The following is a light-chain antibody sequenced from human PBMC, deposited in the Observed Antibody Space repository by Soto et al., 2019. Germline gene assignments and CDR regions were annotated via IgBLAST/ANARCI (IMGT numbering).Light chain of an antibody. V-gene: IGKV1-9*01. CDR3: QQLNSYPIT. J-gene: IGKJ5*01. CDR2: VAS. CDR1: QGISSH. Sequence: DIQLTQSPSFLSASVRDRVTITCRASQGISSHLAWYQQQPGKAPKLLIYVASTLQSGVPSRFSGSGSGTESTLTFSGLQPEDFTSYYCQQLNSYPITFGQGTRLEIK.